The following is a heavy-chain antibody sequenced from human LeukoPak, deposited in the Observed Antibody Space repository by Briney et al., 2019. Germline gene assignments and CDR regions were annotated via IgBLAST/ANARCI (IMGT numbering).Heavy chain of an antibody. CDR2: INPNSGDT. CDR1: GYTFTDNY. CDR3: ARYVPRGDWFDP. Sequence: APVKVSCKASGYTFTDNYMHWVRQAPGQGLEWMGWINPNSGDTKYAQKFQGRVTMTRDTSLSTAYMEVSRLNYDDTAVYYCARYVPRGDWFDPWGQGTLVTVSS. D-gene: IGHD3-10*01. V-gene: IGHV1-2*02. J-gene: IGHJ5*02.